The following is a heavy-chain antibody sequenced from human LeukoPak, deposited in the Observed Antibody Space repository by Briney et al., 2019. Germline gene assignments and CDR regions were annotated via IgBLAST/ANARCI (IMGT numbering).Heavy chain of an antibody. CDR3: ATEKGVSDI. D-gene: IGHD1-14*01. CDR1: GFSFSSYG. V-gene: IGHV3-30*02. Sequence: PGGSLRLSCAASGFSFSSYGMHWVRQAPGKGLEWVAVIWYDGSNKYYADSVKGRFTISRDNSKSTLYLQMNSLRAEDTAVYYCATEKGVSDIWGQGTMVTVSS. CDR2: IWYDGSNK. J-gene: IGHJ3*02.